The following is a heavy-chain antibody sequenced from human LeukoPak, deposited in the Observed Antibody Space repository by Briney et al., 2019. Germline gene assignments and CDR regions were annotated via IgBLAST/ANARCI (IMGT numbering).Heavy chain of an antibody. CDR2: ISSSSSYI. CDR3: ARVTRIAVAGTDY. J-gene: IGHJ4*02. D-gene: IGHD6-19*01. V-gene: IGHV3-21*01. Sequence: GGSLRLSCAASGFTLSSYSMNWVRQAPGKGLEWVSSISSSSSYIYYADSVKGRFTISRDNAKNSLYLQMNSMRAEDTAVYYCARVTRIAVAGTDYWGQGTLVTVSS. CDR1: GFTLSSYS.